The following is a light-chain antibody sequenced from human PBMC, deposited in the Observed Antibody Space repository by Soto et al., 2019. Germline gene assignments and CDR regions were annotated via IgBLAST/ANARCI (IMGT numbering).Light chain of an antibody. V-gene: IGKV3-20*01. CDR1: QSVTTSY. Sequence: EIVLTQSPGTLSLSPGERATLSCRASQSVTTSYLAWYQRKPGQAPRLLIYGASSRATGIPNRFSGSGSGTVFTLTISRLEPEDCAVYYCQHYGSSPRFGQGTKVEIK. CDR2: GAS. CDR3: QHYGSSPR. J-gene: IGKJ1*01.